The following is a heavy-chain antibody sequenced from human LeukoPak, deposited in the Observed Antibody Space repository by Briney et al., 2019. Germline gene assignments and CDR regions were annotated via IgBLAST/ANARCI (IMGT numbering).Heavy chain of an antibody. CDR3: ARDRVVTAMGVRNYGMDV. CDR1: GGSISSSSYY. V-gene: IGHV4-39*07. D-gene: IGHD2-21*02. J-gene: IGHJ6*02. Sequence: SETLSLTCTVSGGSISSSSYYWGWIRQPPGKGLEWIGSIYYSGSTYYNPSLKSRVTISVDTSKNQFSLKLSSVTAADTAVYYCARDRVVTAMGVRNYGMDVWGQGTTVTVSS. CDR2: IYYSGST.